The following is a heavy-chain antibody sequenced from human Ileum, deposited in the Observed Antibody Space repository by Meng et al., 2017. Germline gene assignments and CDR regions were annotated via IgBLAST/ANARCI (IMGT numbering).Heavy chain of an antibody. CDR1: GFTFSSYW. CDR2: INSDGSST. V-gene: IGHV3-74*01. CDR3: TRDFDSGYGL. D-gene: IGHD5-12*01. J-gene: IGHJ4*02. Sequence: EVQRVESGGGLVQPGGSLRLSCAASGFTFSSYWMHWVRQASGKGLVWVSRINSDGSSTAFADSVEGRFTISRDNAKNTLYLQLNSLRGEDTAVYYCTRDFDSGYGLWGQGTLVTVSS.